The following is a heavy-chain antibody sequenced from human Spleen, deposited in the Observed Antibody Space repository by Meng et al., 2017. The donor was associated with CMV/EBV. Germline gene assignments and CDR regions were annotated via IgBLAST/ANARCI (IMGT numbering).Heavy chain of an antibody. CDR1: GFTFRTYA. J-gene: IGHJ6*02. CDR3: AKHYYGMDV. CDR2: ISGSGGNT. Sequence: GESLKISCVASGFTFRTYAMTWVRQAPGKGLECVAGISGSGGNTHYAEFLKGRFTVSSDNSKNTLYLQMNSLRAEDTAVYYCAKHYYGMDVWGQGTTVTVSS. V-gene: IGHV3-23*01.